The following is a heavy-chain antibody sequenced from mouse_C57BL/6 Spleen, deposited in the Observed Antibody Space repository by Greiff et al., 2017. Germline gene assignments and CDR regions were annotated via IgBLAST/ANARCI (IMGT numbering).Heavy chain of an antibody. CDR3: ARSGRGKDYFDY. CDR1: GYTFTDYN. V-gene: IGHV1-18*01. J-gene: IGHJ2*01. Sequence: VQLQQSGPELVKPGASVKIPCKASGYTFTDYNIDWVKQSHGKSLEWIGDINPNNGGTIYNQKFKGKATLTVDKSSSTAYMELRSLTSEDTAVYYCARSGRGKDYFDYWGQGTTLTVSS. CDR2: INPNNGGT. D-gene: IGHD1-1*01.